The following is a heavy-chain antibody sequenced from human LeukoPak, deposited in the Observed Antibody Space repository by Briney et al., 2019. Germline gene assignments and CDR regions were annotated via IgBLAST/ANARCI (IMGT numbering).Heavy chain of an antibody. J-gene: IGHJ1*01. D-gene: IGHD2-21*02. CDR3: ARAPCGGDCYTPEYFQH. V-gene: IGHV3-33*08. CDR1: GFTFSTYE. Sequence: GGSLRLSCVASGFTFSTYEMTWVRQAPGKGLEWVAVIWYDGSNKYYADSVKGRFTISRDNSKNTLYLQMNSLRAEDTAVYYCARAPCGGDCYTPEYFQHWGQGTLVTVSS. CDR2: IWYDGSNK.